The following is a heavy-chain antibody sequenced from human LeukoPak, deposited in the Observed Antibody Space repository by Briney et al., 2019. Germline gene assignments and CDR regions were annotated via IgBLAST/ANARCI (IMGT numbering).Heavy chain of an antibody. J-gene: IGHJ5*02. CDR2: INPNSGGT. CDR3: ARESCSGGSCYWFDP. Sequence: ASVKVSCKASGYTFTGYYMHWVRHARGQGLEWMGWINPNSGGTNYAQKFQGRVTMTRDTSISTAYTELSRLRSDDTAVYYCARESCSGGSCYWFDPWGQGTLVTVSS. D-gene: IGHD2-15*01. CDR1: GYTFTGYY. V-gene: IGHV1-2*02.